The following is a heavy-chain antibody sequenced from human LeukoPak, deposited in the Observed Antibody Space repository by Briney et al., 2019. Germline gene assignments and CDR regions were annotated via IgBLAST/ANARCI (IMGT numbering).Heavy chain of an antibody. D-gene: IGHD3-10*01. CDR2: INQDGSEK. Sequence: PGGSLRLSCAASGFTFSNYWMSWVRQAPGKGLEWVANINQDGSEKNYVDSVKGRFTISRDNAKNSLYLQMNSLRAEDTAVYYCARGDYYGSGSYYHDAFDIWGQGTMVTVSS. V-gene: IGHV3-7*03. J-gene: IGHJ3*02. CDR1: GFTFSNYW. CDR3: ARGDYYGSGSYYHDAFDI.